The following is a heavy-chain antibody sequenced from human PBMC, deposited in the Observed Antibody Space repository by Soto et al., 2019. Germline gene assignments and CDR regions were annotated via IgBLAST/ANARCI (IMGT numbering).Heavy chain of an antibody. J-gene: IGHJ5*02. CDR1: GGSISSGDYY. CDR3: ASLYDILTGYYLVDP. CDR2: IYYSGST. V-gene: IGHV4-30-4*01. Sequence: SETLSLTCTVSGGSISSGDYYWSWIRQPPGKGLEWIGYIYYSGSTYYNPSLKSRVTISVDTSKNQFSLKLSSVTAADTAVYYCASLYDILTGYYLVDPWGQGTLVTVSS. D-gene: IGHD3-9*01.